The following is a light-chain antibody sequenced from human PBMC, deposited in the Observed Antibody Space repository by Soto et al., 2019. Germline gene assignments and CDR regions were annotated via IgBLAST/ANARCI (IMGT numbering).Light chain of an antibody. V-gene: IGKV1-39*01. Sequence: DIQVTQSPSSLSASVGDRVTITCRASQSISRYLNWYRQKPGRAPNLLIYAASNLQSGVPSRFSGSGSGTDFTITISSMQCEDFSTYYCHQSYRAPWTFGQGTKVETK. CDR1: QSISRY. J-gene: IGKJ1*01. CDR2: AAS. CDR3: HQSYRAPWT.